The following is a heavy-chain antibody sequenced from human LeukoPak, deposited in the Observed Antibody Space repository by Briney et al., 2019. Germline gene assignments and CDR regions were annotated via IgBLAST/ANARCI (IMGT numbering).Heavy chain of an antibody. CDR2: ISYDGSNK. CDR3: ARESRGKPQDY. CDR1: GFTFSSYA. V-gene: IGHV3-30*04. Sequence: GGSLRPSCAASGFTFSSYAMHWVRQAPGKGLEWVAVISYDGSNKYYADSVKGRFTISRDNSKNTLYLQMNSLRAEDTAVYYCARESRGKPQDYWGQGTLVTVSS. D-gene: IGHD4-23*01. J-gene: IGHJ4*02.